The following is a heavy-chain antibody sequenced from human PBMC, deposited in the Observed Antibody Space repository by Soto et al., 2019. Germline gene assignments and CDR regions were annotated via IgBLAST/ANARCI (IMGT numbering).Heavy chain of an antibody. CDR3: AGVGGTTVTTVAYWYFDL. V-gene: IGHV3-11*01. Sequence: QVQLVESGGGLVKPGGSLRLSCAASGFTFSDYYMSWIRQAPGKGLEWVSYISSSGSTIYYADSVKGRFTIARDNAKNSLYLQMNSLRAEDTGVYYCAGVGGTTVTTVAYWYFDLWGRGTLVTVSS. CDR2: ISSSGSTI. CDR1: GFTFSDYY. J-gene: IGHJ2*01. D-gene: IGHD4-17*01.